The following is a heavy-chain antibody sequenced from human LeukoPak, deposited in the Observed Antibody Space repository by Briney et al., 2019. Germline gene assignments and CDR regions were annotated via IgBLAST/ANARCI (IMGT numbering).Heavy chain of an antibody. D-gene: IGHD3-16*01. V-gene: IGHV5-51*01. Sequence: GDSLKISCKGSGYRFTNYWIGWVRQMPGKGLEYIGIIFPGDSDTRYRPSFQGQLTIPAEMSINTAYLQLTSLKACDSAKYYWPSGGGGHNWFDPWGQGTLVTVSS. CDR1: GYRFTNYW. J-gene: IGHJ5*02. CDR2: IFPGDSDT. CDR3: PSGGGGHNWFDP.